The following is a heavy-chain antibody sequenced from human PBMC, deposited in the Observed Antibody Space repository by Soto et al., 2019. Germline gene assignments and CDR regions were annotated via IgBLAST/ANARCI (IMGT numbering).Heavy chain of an antibody. D-gene: IGHD3-16*01. CDR2: IKSKTDGGTT. V-gene: IGHV3-15*01. Sequence: PGGSLRLSCAASGFTFSNAWMSWVRQAPGKGLEWVGRIKSKTDGGTTHYAAPVKGRFTISRDDSKNTLYLQMNSLKTEDTAVYYCTTDRRLGSPKDYYYGMDVWGQGTTVTVSS. CDR3: TTDRRLGSPKDYYYGMDV. CDR1: GFTFSNAW. J-gene: IGHJ6*02.